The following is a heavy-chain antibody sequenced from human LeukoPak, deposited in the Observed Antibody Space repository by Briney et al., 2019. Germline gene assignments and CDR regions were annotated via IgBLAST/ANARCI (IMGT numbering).Heavy chain of an antibody. D-gene: IGHD3-22*01. CDR2: IIPIFGTA. J-gene: IGHJ4*02. Sequence: SVKVSCKASGGTFSSYAISWVRQAPGQGLEWMGGIIPIFGTANYAQKFQGRVTITADKPTSTAYMELSSLRSEDTAVYYCAKGGAMIVGLPFDYWGQGTLVTVSS. V-gene: IGHV1-69*06. CDR1: GGTFSSYA. CDR3: AKGGAMIVGLPFDY.